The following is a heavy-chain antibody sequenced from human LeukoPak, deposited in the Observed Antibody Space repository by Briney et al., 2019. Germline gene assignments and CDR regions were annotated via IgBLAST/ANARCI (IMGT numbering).Heavy chain of an antibody. V-gene: IGHV3-7*01. CDR1: GFTFSSYW. Sequence: GGSLRLSCAASGFTFSSYWMSWVRQAPGKGLEWVANINQDGSETYYADSVKGRFTMSRDNGKNSLDLQMNSLRAEDTAVYYCARPELPGWSVLSDFWGQGTLVTVSS. J-gene: IGHJ4*02. CDR3: ARPELPGWSVLSDF. CDR2: INQDGSET. D-gene: IGHD2-15*01.